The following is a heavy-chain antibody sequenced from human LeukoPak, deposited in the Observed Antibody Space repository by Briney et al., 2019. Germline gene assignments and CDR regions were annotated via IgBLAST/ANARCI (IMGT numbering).Heavy chain of an antibody. CDR1: GFTFSSYA. CDR2: ISGSGGST. CDR3: AKCGVSYYYYYYMDV. D-gene: IGHD3-10*01. J-gene: IGHJ6*03. V-gene: IGHV3-23*01. Sequence: PGGSLRLSCAASGFTFSSYAMSWVRQAPGKGLEWVSAISGSGGSTYYADSVKGRFTISRDNSKNTLYLQMNSLRAEDMAVYYCAKCGVSYYYYYYMDVWGKGTTVTVSS.